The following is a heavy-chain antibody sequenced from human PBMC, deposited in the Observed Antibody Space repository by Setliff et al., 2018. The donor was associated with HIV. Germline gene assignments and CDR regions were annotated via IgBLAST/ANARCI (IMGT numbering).Heavy chain of an antibody. CDR2: IYYSGST. Sequence: SETLSLTCTVSGGSISSSSYYWGWIRQPPGKGLEWIGSIYYSGSTYYNPSLKSRVTISVDTSKSQFSLKLRSVNAADTAVYYCASWGAGSNSGFDYWGRGTLVTVSS. V-gene: IGHV4-39*07. CDR3: ASWGAGSNSGFDY. D-gene: IGHD3-16*01. J-gene: IGHJ4*02. CDR1: GGSISSSSYY.